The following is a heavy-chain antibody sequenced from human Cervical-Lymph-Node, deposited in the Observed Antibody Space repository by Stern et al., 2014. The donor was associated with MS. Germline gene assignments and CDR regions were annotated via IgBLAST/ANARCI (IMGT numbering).Heavy chain of an antibody. D-gene: IGHD1-1*01. CDR1: GFNFRTYW. CDR3: ASAYRES. V-gene: IGHV3-74*02. Sequence: VQLVESGGGLVQPGGSLMISCVASGFNFRTYWMHWVRQGPGKGLEWVSRINGDGTVSTDADSVRGRFTISRNNANNTMSLQLDNLRVEDTAIYYCASAYRESWGQGTLVTVST. CDR2: INGDGTVS. J-gene: IGHJ4*02.